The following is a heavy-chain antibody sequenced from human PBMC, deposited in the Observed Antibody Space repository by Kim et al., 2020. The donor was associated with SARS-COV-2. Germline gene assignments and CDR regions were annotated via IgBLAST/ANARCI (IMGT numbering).Heavy chain of an antibody. J-gene: IGHJ4*02. D-gene: IGHD2-21*01. CDR3: AKEGGGAGSSYMAYFDK. CDR1: GFNLSNHG. V-gene: IGHV3-30*18. Sequence: GGSLRLSCAASGFNLSNHGMQWVRQAPGKGLEWVGVISYDASLTFYADSVKGRFTISRDNSENTLYVQMNSLRPDDTAVYYCAKEGGGAGSSYMAYFDKWGQGTLVTVSS. CDR2: ISYDASLT.